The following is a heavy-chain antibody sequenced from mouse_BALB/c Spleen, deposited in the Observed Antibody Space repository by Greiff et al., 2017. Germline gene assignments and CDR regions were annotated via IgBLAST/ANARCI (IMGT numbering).Heavy chain of an antibody. J-gene: IGHJ4*01. Sequence: EVQLVESGGGLVKPGGSLKLSCAASGFTFSSYAMSWVRQSPEKRLEWVAEISSGGSYTYYPDTVTGRFTISRDNAKNTLYLEMSSLRSEDTAMYYCARYGNYERGAMDYWGQGTSVTVSS. CDR2: ISSGGSYT. CDR1: GFTFSSYA. CDR3: ARYGNYERGAMDY. D-gene: IGHD2-1*01. V-gene: IGHV5-9-4*01.